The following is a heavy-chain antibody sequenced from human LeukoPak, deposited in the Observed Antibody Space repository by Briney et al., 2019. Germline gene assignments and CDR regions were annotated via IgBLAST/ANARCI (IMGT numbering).Heavy chain of an antibody. CDR2: INPSGGST. CDR1: GYTFTSYY. CDR3: ARGTRSAGDY. Sequence: ASVKVSCKASGYTFTSYYMHWVRQAPGQGLEWMGIINPSGGSTSYAQKFQGRVTMTRNTSISTAYMELSSLRSEDTAVYYCARGTRSAGDYWGQGTLVTVSS. J-gene: IGHJ4*02. V-gene: IGHV1-46*01.